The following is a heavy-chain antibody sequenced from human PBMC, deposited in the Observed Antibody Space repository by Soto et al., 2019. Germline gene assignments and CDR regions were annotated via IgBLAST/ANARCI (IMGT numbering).Heavy chain of an antibody. V-gene: IGHV3-30*18. Sequence: GGSQRLSCAASGFTFSSYGMHWVRQAPGKGLEWVAVISYDGSNKYYADSVKGRFTISRDDSKNTLYLQMNSLRAEDTAVYYCAKDLDHYYYYGMDVWGQGTTVTVSS. J-gene: IGHJ6*02. CDR1: GFTFSSYG. CDR2: ISYDGSNK. D-gene: IGHD1-1*01. CDR3: AKDLDHYYYYGMDV.